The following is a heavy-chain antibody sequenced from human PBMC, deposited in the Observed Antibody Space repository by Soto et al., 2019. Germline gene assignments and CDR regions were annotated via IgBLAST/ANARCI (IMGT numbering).Heavy chain of an antibody. CDR2: VIPIFGTA. V-gene: IGHV1-69*13. D-gene: IGHD3-10*01. J-gene: IGHJ4*02. CDR3: ARGGSITNNYFDY. CDR1: GGTFSSYA. Sequence: SVKVSCKASGGTFSSYAISWVRQAPGQGLEWMGGVIPIFGTANYAQKFQGRVTITADESTSTAYMELSSLRSEDTAVYYCARGGSITNNYFDYWGQGTLVTVSS.